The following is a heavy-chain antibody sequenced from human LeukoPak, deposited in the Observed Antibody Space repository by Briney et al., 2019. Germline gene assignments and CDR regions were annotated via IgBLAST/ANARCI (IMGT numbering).Heavy chain of an antibody. J-gene: IGHJ4*02. D-gene: IGHD2-21*02. CDR1: GFTFSSHG. CDR3: ARLDCGGDCSDPPDY. Sequence: GGSLRLSCAASGFTFSSHGMHWVRQAPGKGLEWVAVIWYDGSNKYYADSVKGRFTISRDNSKNTLYLQMNSLRAEDTAVYYCARLDCGGDCSDPPDYWGQGTLVTVSS. CDR2: IWYDGSNK. V-gene: IGHV3-33*01.